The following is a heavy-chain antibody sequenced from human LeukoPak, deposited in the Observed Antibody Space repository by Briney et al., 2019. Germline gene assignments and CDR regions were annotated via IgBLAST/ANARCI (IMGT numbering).Heavy chain of an antibody. V-gene: IGHV4-39*01. CDR1: GGYISSGGYY. CDR3: ARQATDFWSGYYED. D-gene: IGHD3-3*01. J-gene: IGHJ4*02. Sequence: PSETLSLTCTVSGGYISSGGYYWSWNRQHPGNGLEWIGYIYYSGSTYYNPSLKSRVTISVDTSKNQFSLKLSSVTAADTAVYYCARQATDFWSGYYEDWGQGTLVTVSS. CDR2: IYYSGST.